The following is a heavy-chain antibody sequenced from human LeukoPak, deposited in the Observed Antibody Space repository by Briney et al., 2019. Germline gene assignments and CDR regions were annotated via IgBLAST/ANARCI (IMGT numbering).Heavy chain of an antibody. CDR1: GFTFSSYS. CDR2: ISSSSSYI. CDR3: ARVQRGYSYNPLGYYYYYMDV. Sequence: GGSLRLSCAASGFTFSSYSMNWVRQAPGKGLEWVSCISSSSSYIYYADSVKGRFTISRDNAKNSLYLQMNSLRVEDTAVYYCARVQRGYSYNPLGYYYYYMDVWGKGTTVIVSS. V-gene: IGHV3-21*01. J-gene: IGHJ6*03. D-gene: IGHD5-18*01.